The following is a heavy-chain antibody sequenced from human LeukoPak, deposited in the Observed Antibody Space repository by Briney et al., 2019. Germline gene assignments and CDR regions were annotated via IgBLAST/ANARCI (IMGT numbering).Heavy chain of an antibody. Sequence: SETLSLTCAVYGGSFSGYYWSWIRQPPGQGLEWIGEINHSGSTNYNPSLKSRLTISVDTSKNQFSLKLTSVTAADTAVYYCARGGVRQWLVNCFQHWGQGTLVTVSS. V-gene: IGHV4-34*01. D-gene: IGHD6-19*01. CDR3: ARGGVRQWLVNCFQH. CDR2: INHSGST. J-gene: IGHJ1*01. CDR1: GGSFSGYY.